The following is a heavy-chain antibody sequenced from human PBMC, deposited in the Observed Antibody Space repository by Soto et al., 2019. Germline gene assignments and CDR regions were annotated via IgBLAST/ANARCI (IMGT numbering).Heavy chain of an antibody. CDR1: GFTFSNAW. J-gene: IGHJ6*02. D-gene: IGHD6-19*01. CDR3: TTEGIYSSGWLEYYYYYGMDV. CDR2: IKSKTDGGTT. Sequence: PGGSLRLSCAASGFTFSNAWMNWVRQAPGKGLEWVGRIKSKTDGGTTDYAAPVKGRFTISRDDSKNTLYLQMNSLKTEDTAVYYCTTEGIYSSGWLEYYYYYGMDVWGQGTTVTVSS. V-gene: IGHV3-15*07.